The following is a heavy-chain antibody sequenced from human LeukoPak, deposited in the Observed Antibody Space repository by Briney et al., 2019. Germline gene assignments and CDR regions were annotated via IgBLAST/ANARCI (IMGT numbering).Heavy chain of an antibody. CDR3: ARDSWGPSFYNIVVVVAARVHYYYYGMDV. CDR1: GFTFSSYS. V-gene: IGHV3-21*01. J-gene: IGHJ6*02. CDR2: ISGSSSYI. Sequence: GGSLRLSCAASGFTFSSYSMNWVRQAPGKGLEWVSFISGSSSYIYYGDSVKGRFTISRDNAKNSLYLQMNSLRAEDTAVYYCARDSWGPSFYNIVVVVAARVHYYYYGMDVWGQGTTVTVSS. D-gene: IGHD2-15*01.